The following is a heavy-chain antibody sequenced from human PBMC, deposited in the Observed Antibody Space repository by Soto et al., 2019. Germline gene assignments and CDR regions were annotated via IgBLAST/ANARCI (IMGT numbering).Heavy chain of an antibody. CDR2: MNPNSGNT. J-gene: IGHJ4*02. CDR1: GYTFTSYD. D-gene: IGHD3-3*01. V-gene: IGHV1-8*01. CDR3: ARVNMYYYFLSGYPDPLDY. Sequence: ASVKVSCKASGYTFTSYDINWVRQATGQGLEWMGWMNPNSGNTGYAQKFQGRVTMTRNTSISTAYMELSSLRSEDTAVYYCARVNMYYYFLSGYPDPLDYWGQGTLVTVSS.